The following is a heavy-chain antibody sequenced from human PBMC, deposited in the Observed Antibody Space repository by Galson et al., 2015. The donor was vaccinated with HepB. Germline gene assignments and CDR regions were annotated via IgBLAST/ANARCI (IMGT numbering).Heavy chain of an antibody. J-gene: IGHJ4*02. Sequence: SVKVSCKASGYTFTSYAMNWVRQAPGQGLEWMGWINTNTGNPTYAQGFTGRFVFSLDTSASTAYLQISSLKAEDTAVYYCARDLEQLVQQGSFDYWGQGTLVTVSS. CDR2: INTNTGNP. D-gene: IGHD6-6*01. CDR3: ARDLEQLVQQGSFDY. CDR1: GYTFTSYA. V-gene: IGHV7-4-1*02.